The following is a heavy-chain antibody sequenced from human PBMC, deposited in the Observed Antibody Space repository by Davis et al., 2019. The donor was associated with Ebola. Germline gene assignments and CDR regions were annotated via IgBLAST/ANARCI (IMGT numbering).Heavy chain of an antibody. V-gene: IGHV3-48*03. J-gene: IGHJ2*01. Sequence: GESLKISCTASGFTFNNYAMSWVRQAPGKGLEWVSYISSSGSTIYYADSVKGRFTISRDNSKNILYLQMDSLRAEDTAVYYCARVFAQQDWYFDLWGRGTLVTVSS. CDR2: ISSSGSTI. CDR1: GFTFNNYA. CDR3: ARVFAQQDWYFDL. D-gene: IGHD6-13*01.